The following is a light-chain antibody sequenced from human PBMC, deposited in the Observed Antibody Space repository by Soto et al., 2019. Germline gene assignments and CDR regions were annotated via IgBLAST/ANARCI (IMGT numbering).Light chain of an antibody. J-gene: IGLJ2*01. Sequence: QSALTQPPSVSGSPGQSVTISCTGTSSDVGSYDRVSWYQQPPGTAPRLMIYDVSNRPSGVPDRFSGSKSGNTASLTISGLQAEDEAAYSCTSDTSSSTVVFGGGTKLTVL. CDR1: SSDVGSYDR. V-gene: IGLV2-18*02. CDR3: TSDTSSSTVV. CDR2: DVS.